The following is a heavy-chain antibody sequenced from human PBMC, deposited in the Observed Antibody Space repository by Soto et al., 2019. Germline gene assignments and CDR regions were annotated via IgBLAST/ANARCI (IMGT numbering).Heavy chain of an antibody. D-gene: IGHD3-22*01. V-gene: IGHV4-39*07. CDR1: GGSISISSYY. J-gene: IGHJ4*02. CDR3: ARFNYYDSSGYISQIFDY. CDR2: TYYSGST. Sequence: SDTLSLTCTVSGGSISISSYYWDWIRQPPGKGLEWIATTYYSGSTYYNPSLKSRVTISVDTSKNQFSLKLSSVTAADTAVYYCARFNYYDSSGYISQIFDYWGQGTLVTVSS.